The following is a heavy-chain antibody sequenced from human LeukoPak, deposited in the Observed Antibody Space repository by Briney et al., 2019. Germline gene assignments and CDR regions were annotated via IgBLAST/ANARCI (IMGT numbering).Heavy chain of an antibody. Sequence: GGSLRLSCAASGFTFSLYSMNWVRQAPGKGLEWVSYITSGSSTIYYAESVRGRFTISRDNAKNSLFLQMNSLRAEDAAVYYCARDGGGDYWGQGTLVTVSS. V-gene: IGHV3-48*01. J-gene: IGHJ4*02. CDR1: GFTFSLYS. CDR3: ARDGGGDY. D-gene: IGHD3-16*01. CDR2: ITSGSSTI.